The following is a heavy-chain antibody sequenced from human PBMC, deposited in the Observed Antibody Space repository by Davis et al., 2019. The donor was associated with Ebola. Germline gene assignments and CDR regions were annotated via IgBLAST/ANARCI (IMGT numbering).Heavy chain of an antibody. V-gene: IGHV4-34*01. J-gene: IGHJ4*02. CDR2: INHSGST. CDR3: ARMKGNYSPPGFV. CDR1: GGSFSGYY. Sequence: SETLSLTCAVYGGSFSGYYWSWIRQPPGKGLEWIGEINHSGSTNYNPSLKSRVTISVDTSKNQFSLKLSSVTAADTAVYYCARMKGNYSPPGFVWGQGTLVTVSS. D-gene: IGHD3-10*01.